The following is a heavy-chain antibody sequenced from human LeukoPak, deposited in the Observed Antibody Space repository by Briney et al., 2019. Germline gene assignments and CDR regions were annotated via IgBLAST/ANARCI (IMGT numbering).Heavy chain of an antibody. CDR2: ISDDGSNK. D-gene: IGHD3-22*01. V-gene: IGHV3-30*18. CDR1: GFTFSSYG. CDR3: AKDPQSEQYYYDSSGSDY. J-gene: IGHJ4*02. Sequence: GGSLRLSCAASGFTFSSYGMHRVRQAPGKGLEWVAVISDDGSNKYYADSVKGRFTISRDNSKNTLYLQMNSLRAEDTAVYYCAKDPQSEQYYYDSSGSDYWGQGTLVTVSS.